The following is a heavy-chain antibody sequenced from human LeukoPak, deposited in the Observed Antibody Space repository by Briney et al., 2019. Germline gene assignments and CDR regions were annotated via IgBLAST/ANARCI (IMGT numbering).Heavy chain of an antibody. Sequence: ASVEVSCKASGYTFTSYGISWVRQAPGRGLEWMGWISAYNGNTNYAQKLQGRVTMTTDTSTSTAYMELRSLRSDDTAVYYCARPPHDYYGSGSSNWFDPWGQGTLVTVSS. CDR3: ARPPHDYYGSGSSNWFDP. V-gene: IGHV1-18*01. D-gene: IGHD3-10*01. J-gene: IGHJ5*02. CDR2: ISAYNGNT. CDR1: GYTFTSYG.